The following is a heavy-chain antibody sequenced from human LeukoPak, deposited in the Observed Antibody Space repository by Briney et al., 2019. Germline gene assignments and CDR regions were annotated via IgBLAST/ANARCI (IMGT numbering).Heavy chain of an antibody. CDR3: AKGGYTTCFGP. CDR2: IRSNGGDT. D-gene: IGHD2-15*01. Sequence: PGGSLRLSCAASGFTFSSYSMTWVRQAPGKGLEWVSTIRSNGGDTYYADSVRGRFTISRDNSQNTLYLEMNNLRAEDTAVYYCAKGGYTTCFGPWGQGTLVTVSS. V-gene: IGHV3-23*01. J-gene: IGHJ5*02. CDR1: GFTFSSYS.